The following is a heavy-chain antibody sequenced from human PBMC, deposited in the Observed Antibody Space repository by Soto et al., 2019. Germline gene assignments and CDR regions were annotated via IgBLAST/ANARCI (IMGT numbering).Heavy chain of an antibody. Sequence: SETLSLTCTVSGGSVSSSSYYWSWIRQPPGKGLEWIGYIYYSGSTNYNPSLKSRVTISVDTSKNQFSLKLSSVTAADTAVYFCARALPNYYDSTGYSTLFDHWGLGTLVTVSS. CDR2: IYYSGST. CDR1: GGSVSSSSYY. D-gene: IGHD3-22*01. V-gene: IGHV4-61*01. CDR3: ARALPNYYDSTGYSTLFDH. J-gene: IGHJ4*02.